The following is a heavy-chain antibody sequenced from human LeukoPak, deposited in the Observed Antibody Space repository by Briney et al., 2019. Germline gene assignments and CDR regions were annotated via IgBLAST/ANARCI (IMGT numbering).Heavy chain of an antibody. J-gene: IGHJ4*02. CDR2: INHSGST. V-gene: IGHV4-34*01. Sequence: SETLSLTCAVYGGSFSSYSWSWIRQPPGKGLEWIGEINHSGSTNYNPSLKSRVTISVDTSKNQFSLKLSSLTAADTAVYYCAGRLRSLDYWGQGTLVTVSS. D-gene: IGHD4-17*01. CDR3: AGRLRSLDY. CDR1: GGSFSSYS.